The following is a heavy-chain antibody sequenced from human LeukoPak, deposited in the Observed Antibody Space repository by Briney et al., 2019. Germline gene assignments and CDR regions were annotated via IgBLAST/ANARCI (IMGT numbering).Heavy chain of an antibody. Sequence: PGGSLRLSCAASGFTFSSYEMNWVRQAPGKGLEWVSYIRSSGSTIYYADSVKGRFTISRDNAKNSLYLQMNSLRAEDTAVYYCARDYYDSSGYYQAPFDYWGQGTLVTVSS. CDR3: ARDYYDSSGYYQAPFDY. CDR2: IRSSGSTI. J-gene: IGHJ4*02. D-gene: IGHD3-22*01. CDR1: GFTFSSYE. V-gene: IGHV3-48*03.